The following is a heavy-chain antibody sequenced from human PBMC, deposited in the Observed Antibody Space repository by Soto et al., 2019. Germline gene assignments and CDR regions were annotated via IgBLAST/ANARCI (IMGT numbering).Heavy chain of an antibody. CDR1: GGSISSYY. CDR3: ARGKYSGSYYDWFDP. D-gene: IGHD1-26*01. V-gene: IGHV4-34*01. J-gene: IGHJ5*02. CDR2: INHSGST. Sequence: SETPSLTCTVSGGSISSYYWSWILQPPGKGLEWIGEINHSGSTNYNPSLKSRVTISVDTSQNQFSLKLSSVTAADTAVYYCARGKYSGSYYDWFDPWGQGTLVTVS.